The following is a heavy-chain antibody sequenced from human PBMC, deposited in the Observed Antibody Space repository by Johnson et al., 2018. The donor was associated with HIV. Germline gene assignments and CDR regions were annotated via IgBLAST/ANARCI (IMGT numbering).Heavy chain of an antibody. CDR1: GFTFSSYG. D-gene: IGHD3-22*01. Sequence: QVQLVESGGGVVQPGGSLRLSCAASGFTFSSYGMHWVRQAPGKGLEWVAFRRYDGRNKYYVDSVKGRFTISRDNSKNTLYLRMNSLRVEDTAVYYCAKSSGDGFYDRGRNAFDIWGQGTMVTVSS. CDR2: RRYDGRNK. V-gene: IGHV3-30*02. J-gene: IGHJ3*02. CDR3: AKSSGDGFYDRGRNAFDI.